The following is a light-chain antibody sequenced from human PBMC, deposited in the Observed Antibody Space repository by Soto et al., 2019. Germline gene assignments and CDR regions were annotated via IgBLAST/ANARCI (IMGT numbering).Light chain of an antibody. V-gene: IGKV3-15*01. CDR3: QQYNNWPRP. J-gene: IGKJ1*01. CDR2: GAS. Sequence: EIMMTQSPATLSVSPGERATRSCRASQSVSSNLAWYQQKPGQAPRLLIYGASTRATGIPARFSGSGSGTEFTLTISSLQSEDFAVYYCQQYNNWPRPFGQGTKVEIK. CDR1: QSVSSN.